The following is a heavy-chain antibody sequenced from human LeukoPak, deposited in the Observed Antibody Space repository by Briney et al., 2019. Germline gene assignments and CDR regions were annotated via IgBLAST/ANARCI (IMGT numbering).Heavy chain of an antibody. Sequence: GESLKISCKGSGYSFTSYWIGWVRQMPGKGLEWMGIIYPGDSDTRYSPSFQGQVTISADKSISTAYLQWSSLKASDTAMYYCARQPLHYYGSGSFLYFDYWGQGTLVTVSS. V-gene: IGHV5-51*01. CDR2: IYPGDSDT. D-gene: IGHD3-10*01. J-gene: IGHJ4*02. CDR1: GYSFTSYW. CDR3: ARQPLHYYGSGSFLYFDY.